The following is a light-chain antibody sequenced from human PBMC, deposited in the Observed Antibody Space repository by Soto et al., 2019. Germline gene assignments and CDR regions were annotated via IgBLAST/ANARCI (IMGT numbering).Light chain of an antibody. V-gene: IGKV1-5*03. Sequence: DIQMTQSPSTLAASVGDRVTITCRASQSLGNSLVWYQQKPGKAPKLLIYEASTLESGVPSRFSGSGSGTEFTLTISSLQPDDFATYYCQQYKSYSITFGQGTRLEIK. CDR2: EAS. CDR1: QSLGNS. CDR3: QQYKSYSIT. J-gene: IGKJ5*01.